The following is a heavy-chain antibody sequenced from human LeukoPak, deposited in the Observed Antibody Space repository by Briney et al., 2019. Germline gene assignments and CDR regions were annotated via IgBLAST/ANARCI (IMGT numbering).Heavy chain of an antibody. CDR2: IYYSGST. D-gene: IGHD3-10*01. CDR1: GGSISSSSYY. V-gene: IGHV4-39*07. CDR3: ARDDYYYGSGRGFDP. Sequence: SETLSLTCTVSGGSISSSSYYWGWIRQPPGKGLEWIGSIYYSGSTYYNPSLKSRVTMSVDTSKNQFSLKLSSVTAADTAVYYCARDDYYYGSGRGFDPWGQGTLVTVSS. J-gene: IGHJ5*02.